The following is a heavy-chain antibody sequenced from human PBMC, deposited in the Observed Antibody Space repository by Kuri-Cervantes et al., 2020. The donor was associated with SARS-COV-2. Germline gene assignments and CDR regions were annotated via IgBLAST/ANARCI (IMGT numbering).Heavy chain of an antibody. D-gene: IGHD1-14*01. V-gene: IGHV3-23*01. J-gene: IGHJ5*02. CDR2: ISGSGGST. CDR3: AKGGNRDNWFDP. CDR1: GFTFSSYA. Sequence: GESLKISCAASGFTFSSYAMSWVRQAPGKGLEWVSAISGSGGSTYYADSVKGRFIISRDNSKNTLYLQMNSLRAEDTAVYYCAKGGNRDNWFDPWGQGTLVTVSS.